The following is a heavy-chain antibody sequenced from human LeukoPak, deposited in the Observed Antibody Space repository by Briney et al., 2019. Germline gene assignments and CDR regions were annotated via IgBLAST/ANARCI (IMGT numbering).Heavy chain of an antibody. D-gene: IGHD5-12*01. V-gene: IGHV1-2*02. CDR2: IHPKSGAT. J-gene: IGHJ4*02. Sequence: ASVKVSCKASVYTFTDYYMHWVRQAPGQGLEWVGWIHPKSGATNYAQRFQGRVSMTRDTSISTAYMELSRLNSDDTAVYYCTSVTLSAYDGDYRGQGTLVTVSS. CDR3: TSVTLSAYDGDY. CDR1: VYTFTDYY.